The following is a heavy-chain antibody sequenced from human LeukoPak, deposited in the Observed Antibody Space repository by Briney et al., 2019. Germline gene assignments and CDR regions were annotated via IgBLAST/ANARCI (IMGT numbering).Heavy chain of an antibody. V-gene: IGHV3-30*03. CDR3: ARAVADYFDC. D-gene: IGHD6-19*01. CDR2: ISYDGSNK. CDR1: GFTFSSYG. Sequence: GRSLRLSCAASGFTFSSYGMHWVRQDPGKGLEWVAVISYDGSNKYYADSVKGRFTISRDNSKNTLYLQMNSLRAEDTAVYYCARAVADYFDCWGQGTLVTVSS. J-gene: IGHJ4*02.